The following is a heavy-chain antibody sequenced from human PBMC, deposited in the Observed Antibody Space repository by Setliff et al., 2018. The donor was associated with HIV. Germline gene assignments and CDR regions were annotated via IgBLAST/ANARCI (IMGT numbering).Heavy chain of an antibody. Sequence: LSLTCNVSGGSISSSSYYWGWIRQPPGKGLEWIGSIYYSGSTYYNPPRKSRVTISVDTSKNQFSLKLSSVTAADTAVYYCAISYYYGSGIPGYYFDYWGQGTLVTVSS. CDR1: GGSISSSSYY. CDR3: AISYYYGSGIPGYYFDY. CDR2: IYYSGST. V-gene: IGHV4-39*01. D-gene: IGHD3-10*01. J-gene: IGHJ4*02.